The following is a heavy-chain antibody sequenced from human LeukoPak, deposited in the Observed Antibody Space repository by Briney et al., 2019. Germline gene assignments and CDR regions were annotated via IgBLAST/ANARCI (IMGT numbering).Heavy chain of an antibody. Sequence: GGSLRLSCAASGFTFSSYWMHWVRQAPGKGLVWVSRINSDGSSTSYADSVKGRFTISRDNAKNTLYLQMNSLRAVDTAVYYCARGPSYYYDSSGYFVYWGQGTLVTVSS. V-gene: IGHV3-74*01. J-gene: IGHJ4*02. CDR2: INSDGSST. CDR3: ARGPSYYYDSSGYFVY. CDR1: GFTFSSYW. D-gene: IGHD3-22*01.